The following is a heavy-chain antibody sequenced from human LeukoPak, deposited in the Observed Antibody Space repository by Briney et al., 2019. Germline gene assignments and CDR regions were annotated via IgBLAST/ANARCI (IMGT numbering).Heavy chain of an antibody. J-gene: IGHJ5*02. CDR3: ARGSMVRGGNWFDP. Sequence: SVKVSCKASGGTFSSYAISWVRQAPGQGLEWMGGIIPIFGTANYAQKFQGRVTITADGSTSTAYMELSSLRSEDTAVYYCARGSMVRGGNWFDPWGQGTLVTVSS. CDR2: IIPIFGTA. V-gene: IGHV1-69*13. CDR1: GGTFSSYA. D-gene: IGHD3-10*01.